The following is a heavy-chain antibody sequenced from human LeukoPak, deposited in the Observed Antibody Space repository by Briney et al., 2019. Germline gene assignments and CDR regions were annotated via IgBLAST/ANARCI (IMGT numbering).Heavy chain of an antibody. D-gene: IGHD4-17*01. Sequence: GGSLRLSCAASGFTFDDYAMHWVRHAPGKGLEWVSGITWNSDNIEYADSVKGRFTISRDNAKNSLYLQMNSLRAEDTALYYCARVGIYGDYGRYFDYWGQGTLVTVSS. CDR1: GFTFDDYA. V-gene: IGHV3-9*01. J-gene: IGHJ4*02. CDR2: ITWNSDNI. CDR3: ARVGIYGDYGRYFDY.